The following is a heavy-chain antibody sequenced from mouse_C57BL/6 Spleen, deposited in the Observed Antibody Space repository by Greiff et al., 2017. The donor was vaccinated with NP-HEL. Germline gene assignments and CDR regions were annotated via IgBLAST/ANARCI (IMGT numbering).Heavy chain of an antibody. CDR2: IYPGDGDT. D-gene: IGHD1-1*01. V-gene: IGHV1-80*01. J-gene: IGHJ4*01. CDR1: GYAFSSYW. Sequence: QVQLQQSGAELVKPGASVKISCKASGYAFSSYWMNWVKQSPGKGLEWIGQIYPGDGDTNYNGKFKGKATLTADKSSSTAYMQLSSLTSEDSAVYFCARSNYGTKKYAMDYWGQGTSVTVSS. CDR3: ARSNYGTKKYAMDY.